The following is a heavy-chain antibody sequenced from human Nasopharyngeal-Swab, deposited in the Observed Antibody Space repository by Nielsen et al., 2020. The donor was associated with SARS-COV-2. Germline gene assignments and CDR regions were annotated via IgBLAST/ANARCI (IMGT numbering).Heavy chain of an antibody. Sequence: VRQMPGKGLEWVANIKQDGSEKYYVDSVKGRFTISRDNAKNSLYLQMNSLRAEDTAVHYCAREMGEFDYWGQGTLVTVSS. V-gene: IGHV3-7*01. D-gene: IGHD2-21*01. CDR3: AREMGEFDY. CDR2: IKQDGSEK. J-gene: IGHJ4*02.